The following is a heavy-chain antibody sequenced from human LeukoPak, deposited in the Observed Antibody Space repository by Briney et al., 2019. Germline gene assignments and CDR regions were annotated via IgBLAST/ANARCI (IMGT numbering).Heavy chain of an antibody. D-gene: IGHD2-2*01. Sequence: GGSLRLSCAASGFTLSSYWMSCVRQAPGKGLEWVANIKQDGSEKYYVDSVKGRFTISRDNAKNSLYLQMNSLRAEDTAVYYCARDDCSSISCYHNWFDPWGQGALVTVSS. CDR3: ARDDCSSISCYHNWFDP. J-gene: IGHJ5*02. CDR2: IKQDGSEK. CDR1: GFTLSSYW. V-gene: IGHV3-7*01.